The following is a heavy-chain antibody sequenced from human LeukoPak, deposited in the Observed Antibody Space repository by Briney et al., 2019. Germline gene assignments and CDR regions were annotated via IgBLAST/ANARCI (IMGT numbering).Heavy chain of an antibody. Sequence: GGSLRLSCAASGFSFSSNWMHWVRHAPGKGLMWVSLITPDGSTTTYADSVKGRFTISRDNAKSTLYLQMNSLRAEDTAIYYCVPADKQWGQGTLVTVSS. CDR2: ITPDGSTT. V-gene: IGHV3-74*01. CDR1: GFSFSSNW. J-gene: IGHJ4*02. CDR3: VPADKQ. D-gene: IGHD6-13*01.